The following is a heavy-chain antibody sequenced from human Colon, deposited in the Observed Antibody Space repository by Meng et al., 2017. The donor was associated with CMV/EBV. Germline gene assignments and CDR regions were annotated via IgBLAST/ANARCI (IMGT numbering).Heavy chain of an antibody. V-gene: IGHV3-21*01. Sequence: GGSLRLSCAASGFNLNTYSMNWLRQAPGRGLEWVASISISNSYIYYADSVKGRFTISRDNAKNSSSLHMNSLRADDTAVYYCVRAPNDDSSSTGWFDSWGQGTLVTVSS. CDR3: VRAPNDDSSSTGWFDS. CDR1: GFNLNTYS. D-gene: IGHD3-22*01. CDR2: ISISNSYI. J-gene: IGHJ5*01.